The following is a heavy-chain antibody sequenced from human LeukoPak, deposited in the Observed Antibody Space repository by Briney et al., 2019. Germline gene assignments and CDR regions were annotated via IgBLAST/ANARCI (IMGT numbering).Heavy chain of an antibody. V-gene: IGHV3-48*03. J-gene: IGHJ6*03. CDR1: GFTFSSYE. D-gene: IGHD3-9*01. CDR2: ISSSGSTI. CDR3: ARLRYFDLYYMDV. Sequence: GGSLRLSCAASGFTFSSYEMNWVRQAPGKGLEWVSYISSSGSTIYYADSVKGRFTISRDNAKNSLYLQMNRLRAEDTAVYYCARLRYFDLYYMDVWGKGTTVTISS.